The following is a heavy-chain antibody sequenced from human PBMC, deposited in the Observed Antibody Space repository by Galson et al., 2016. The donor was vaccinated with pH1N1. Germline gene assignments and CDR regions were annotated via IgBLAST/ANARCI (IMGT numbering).Heavy chain of an antibody. J-gene: IGHJ5*02. D-gene: IGHD4-23*01. CDR2: IYHIGGT. Sequence: ETLSLTCAVSGGSISSRNWWSWVRQPPGQGLEWIGEIYHIGGTNYKPSLKSRVTISLDKSKNPFSLNLAYVTAADTAVYYCARDGGDYGGAGQYKYFDTWGQGTLVTVSS. CDR1: GGSISSRNW. V-gene: IGHV4-4*02. CDR3: ARDGGDYGGAGQYKYFDT.